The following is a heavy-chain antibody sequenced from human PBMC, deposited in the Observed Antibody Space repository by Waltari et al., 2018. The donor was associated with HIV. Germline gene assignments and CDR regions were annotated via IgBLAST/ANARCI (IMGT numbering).Heavy chain of an antibody. Sequence: EVQLVETGGGLIQPGGSLRLSCAASGFIVSSNYMSWVRQAPGKGLEWGSVIHSGGSTHDADAVKGRFTISRDNSKNTLYLHMNSLRAEDTAVYYCARGGGYYDSSGYYGLDYWGQGTLVTVSS. CDR3: ARGGGYYDSSGYYGLDY. CDR1: GFIVSSNY. V-gene: IGHV3-53*02. J-gene: IGHJ4*02. D-gene: IGHD3-22*01. CDR2: IHSGGST.